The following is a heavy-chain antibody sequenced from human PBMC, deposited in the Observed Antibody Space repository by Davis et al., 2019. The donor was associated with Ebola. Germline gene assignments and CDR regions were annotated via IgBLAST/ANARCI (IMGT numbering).Heavy chain of an antibody. CDR1: GFTFSNYD. D-gene: IGHD2-15*01. J-gene: IGHJ4*02. CDR3: ARYCHYTDCSYFDC. CDR2: VYSAGST. Sequence: GESLKISCAASGFTFSNYDMGWVRQVPGKGLEWVSGVYSAGSTYYADSVRGRFTISRDNSKNTLYLQMNSLRAEDTATYYCARYCHYTDCSYFDCWGQGTMVAVSS. V-gene: IGHV3-23*01.